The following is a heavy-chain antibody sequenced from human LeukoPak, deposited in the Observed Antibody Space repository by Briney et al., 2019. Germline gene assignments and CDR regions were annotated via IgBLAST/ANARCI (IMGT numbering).Heavy chain of an antibody. CDR2: IFSSGNT. J-gene: IGHJ5*02. Sequence: SETLSLTCTVSGGSINSYYWSWIRQPAGKGVEWIGRIFSSGNTIYNPSLQSRVTMSVDTSKNQFSLRLNSVTAADTAVYYCARSPHRLIGHWFDPWGQGTLVNVSS. CDR1: GGSINSYY. D-gene: IGHD3-16*01. CDR3: ARSPHRLIGHWFDP. V-gene: IGHV4-4*07.